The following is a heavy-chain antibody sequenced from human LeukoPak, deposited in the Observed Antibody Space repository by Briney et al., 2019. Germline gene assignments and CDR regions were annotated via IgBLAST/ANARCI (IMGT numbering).Heavy chain of an antibody. CDR1: GGSISSGGYS. CDR2: IYHSGST. V-gene: IGHV4-30-2*01. D-gene: IGHD4-23*01. CDR3: ASYGGTDPSAFDI. Sequence: SQTLSLTCAVSGGSISSGGYSWSWIRQPPGKGLEWIGYIYHSGSTYYNPSLKSRVTISVDRSKNQFSLKLSSVTAADTAVYYCASYGGTDPSAFDIWGQGTMATVSS. J-gene: IGHJ3*02.